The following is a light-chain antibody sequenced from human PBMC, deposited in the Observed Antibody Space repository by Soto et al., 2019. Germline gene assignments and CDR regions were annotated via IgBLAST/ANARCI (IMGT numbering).Light chain of an antibody. J-gene: IGKJ2*01. CDR1: QSVSSSY. CDR2: SVS. CDR3: QHYGSSPPLYT. V-gene: IGKV3-20*01. Sequence: DIVLTQSPGTLSLSPGERATFSCRASQSVSSSYLAWYQQKPGRTPRLLVSSVSTRATGIPDRFSGSGSGTDLTLTISSLEPEDFAVYYCQHYGSSPPLYTFGQGTKV.